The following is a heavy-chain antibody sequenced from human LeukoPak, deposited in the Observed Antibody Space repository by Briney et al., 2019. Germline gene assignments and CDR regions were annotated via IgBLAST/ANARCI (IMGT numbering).Heavy chain of an antibody. D-gene: IGHD3-16*02. CDR3: AKVPCAYDYVWGTYRPEAFDI. CDR1: GGSISSGGYY. V-gene: IGHV4-31*03. J-gene: IGHJ3*02. CDR2: IYYSGST. Sequence: PSETLSLTCTVSGGSISSGGYYWSWIRQHPGRGLEWIGYIYYSGSTDYNPSLKSRVTISIDTSKNQFSLKLSSVTAADTAVYYRAKVPCAYDYVWGTYRPEAFDIWGQGTMVTVSS.